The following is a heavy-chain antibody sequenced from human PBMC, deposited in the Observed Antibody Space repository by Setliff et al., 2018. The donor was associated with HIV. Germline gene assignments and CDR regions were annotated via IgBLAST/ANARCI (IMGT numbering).Heavy chain of an antibody. V-gene: IGHV3-23*01. D-gene: IGHD3-9*01. CDR1: GFTFGNYN. CDR2: ISGSGRNT. J-gene: IGHJ1*01. CDR3: AKDHHALYIAATGTPYT. Sequence: GGSLRLSCAASGFTFGNYNMNWVRLAPGKGPEWVSAISGSGRNTYYADSVKGRLTVSRDNSKNTLYLQMNSLTAEDTAVYYCAKDHHALYIAATGTPYTWGPGTLVTVSS.